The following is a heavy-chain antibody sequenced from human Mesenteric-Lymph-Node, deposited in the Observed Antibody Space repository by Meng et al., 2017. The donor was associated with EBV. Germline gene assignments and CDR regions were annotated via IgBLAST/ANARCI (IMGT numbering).Heavy chain of an antibody. CDR1: GGSLSSGGYS. CDR2: IYHTGTT. Sequence: LHLKESASRLGNPSQTLSLTGAVFGGSLSSGGYSRNWIRQTPGRGLEWIGYIYHTGTTYYNPSLKSRVTMSVDRSTNQFSLWLKSVTAADTAIYYCARAGAYYDVLTGFDYWGQGTLVTVSS. J-gene: IGHJ4*02. CDR3: ARAGAYYDVLTGFDY. V-gene: IGHV4-30-2*01. D-gene: IGHD3-9*01.